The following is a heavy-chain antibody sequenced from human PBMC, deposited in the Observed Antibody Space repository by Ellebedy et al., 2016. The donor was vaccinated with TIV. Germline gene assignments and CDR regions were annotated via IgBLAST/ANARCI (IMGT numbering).Heavy chain of an antibody. J-gene: IGHJ6*02. V-gene: IGHV3-7*03. Sequence: GESLKISCAASGFTLSNHWMTWVRQAPGKGLQWVANIDKNGAVKLYEDSVKGRFSISRDNGDNSAYLQMNSLRAEDTAVYCCARTGYGYHGMDVWGQGTTVTVSS. CDR1: GFTLSNHW. D-gene: IGHD5-12*01. CDR3: ARTGYGYHGMDV. CDR2: IDKNGAVK.